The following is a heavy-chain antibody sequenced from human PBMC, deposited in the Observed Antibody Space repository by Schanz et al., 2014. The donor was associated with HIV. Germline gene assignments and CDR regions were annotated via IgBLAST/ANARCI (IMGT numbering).Heavy chain of an antibody. CDR1: GFTFRSYA. Sequence: VQLVESGGGVVQPGGSLRLTCAASGFTFRSYAMTWVRQAPGKGLDWVSGITGSGVSTYYADSVKGRFTISRDNSKNTLSLHMNSLRVEDTAVYYCAKAKGSYSATTFYFDFWGQGTLVTVSS. D-gene: IGHD1-26*01. CDR3: AKAKGSYSATTFYFDF. J-gene: IGHJ4*02. V-gene: IGHV3-23*04. CDR2: ITGSGVST.